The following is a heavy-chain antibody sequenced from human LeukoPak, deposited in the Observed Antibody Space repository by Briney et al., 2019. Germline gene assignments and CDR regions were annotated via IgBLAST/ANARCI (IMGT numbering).Heavy chain of an antibody. Sequence: TSETLSLTCTVSGGSISSYYWSWVRQPPGKGLEWIGYIYYSGSTNYNPSLKRRVTISVDTSKSQFSLKVSSVTAAETAVYYCARVVVVPAIWFDPWGQGTLVTVSS. J-gene: IGHJ5*02. CDR3: ARVVVVPAIWFDP. CDR1: GGSISSYY. CDR2: IYYSGST. D-gene: IGHD2-2*01. V-gene: IGHV4-59*01.